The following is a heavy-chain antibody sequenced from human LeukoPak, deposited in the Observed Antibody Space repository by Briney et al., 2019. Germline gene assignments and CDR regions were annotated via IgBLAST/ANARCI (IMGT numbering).Heavy chain of an antibody. CDR3: ARENYGDYGYFQH. V-gene: IGHV4-30-4*01. CDR2: IYYSGST. D-gene: IGHD4-17*01. J-gene: IGHJ1*01. Sequence: PSETLSLTRTVSGGSISSGDYYWSWIRQPPGKGLEWIGYIYYSGSTYYNPSLKSRVTISVDTSKNQFSLKLSSVTAADTAVYYCARENYGDYGYFQHWGQGTLVTVSS. CDR1: GGSISSGDYY.